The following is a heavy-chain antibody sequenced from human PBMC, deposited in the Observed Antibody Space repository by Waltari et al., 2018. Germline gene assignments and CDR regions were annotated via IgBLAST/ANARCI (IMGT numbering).Heavy chain of an antibody. CDR1: GYSFTDYW. V-gene: IGHV5-51*01. Sequence: EVQLVQSGAEVKKPGESLKISCQVSGYSFTDYWIGWVRQMPGKGLEWMGIISPGDSDTRYSPSFQGQVTCSVDKSINTAYLHWSRLKASDTAMYFCARHRGIGIATQSFEFWGQGTLVTVSP. CDR3: ARHRGIGIATQSFEF. J-gene: IGHJ4*02. CDR2: ISPGDSDT. D-gene: IGHD3-10*01.